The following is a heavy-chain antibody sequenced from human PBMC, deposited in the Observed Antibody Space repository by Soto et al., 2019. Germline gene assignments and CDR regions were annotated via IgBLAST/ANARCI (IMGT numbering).Heavy chain of an antibody. Sequence: QVQLVESGGGVVQPGRSLRLSCAASGFTFSSYAMHWVRQAPGKGLEWVAVISYDGSNKYYADSVKGRFTISRDNSKNTLYLQMNSLRAEDTAVYYCASRWHPAMENGMDVWGQGTTVTVSS. V-gene: IGHV3-30-3*01. CDR2: ISYDGSNK. CDR1: GFTFSSYA. J-gene: IGHJ6*02. CDR3: ASRWHPAMENGMDV. D-gene: IGHD1-1*01.